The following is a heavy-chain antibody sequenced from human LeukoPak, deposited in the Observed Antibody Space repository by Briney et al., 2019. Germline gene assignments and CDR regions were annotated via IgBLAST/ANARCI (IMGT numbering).Heavy chain of an antibody. CDR2: ISAYNGNT. D-gene: IGHD3-10*01. V-gene: IGHV1-18*01. CDR1: GYTFTSYG. J-gene: IGHJ4*02. Sequence: ASVKVSCKASGYTFTSYGMSWVRQAPGQGLEWMGWISAYNGNTNYAQKLQGRVTMTTDTSTSTAYMELRSLRSHDTAVYYCARVRGCYGSGSYDFPIGYWGQGTLVTVSS. CDR3: ARVRGCYGSGSYDFPIGY.